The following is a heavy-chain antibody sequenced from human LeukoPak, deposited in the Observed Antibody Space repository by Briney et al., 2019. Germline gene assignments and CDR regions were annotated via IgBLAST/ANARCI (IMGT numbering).Heavy chain of an antibody. CDR3: AGRRYYDGSGYLD. D-gene: IGHD3-22*01. CDR1: GDSIRSSNYY. V-gene: IGHV4-39*01. Sequence: SEALSLSCIVSGDSIRSSNYYWDWIRQPPGKGLEWIGSIYYSGRTYYNPSLKSRVSMSIDTTKNQFSLRLTSMTAADTAVYYCAGRRYYDGSGYLDWGQGTLVIVSS. CDR2: IYYSGRT. J-gene: IGHJ1*01.